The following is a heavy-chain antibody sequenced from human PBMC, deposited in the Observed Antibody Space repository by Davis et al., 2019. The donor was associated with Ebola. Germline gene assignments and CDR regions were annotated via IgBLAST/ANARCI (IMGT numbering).Heavy chain of an antibody. CDR1: GFTFSSYS. CDR2: ISSSSSTI. D-gene: IGHD1-26*01. Sequence: GESLKISCAASGFTFSSYSMNWVRQAPGKGLEWVSYISSSSSTIYYADSVKGRFTISRDNSKNSLYLKMNSLRAEDTAVYYCAKVELLGYWGQGTLVTVSS. J-gene: IGHJ4*02. CDR3: AKVELLGY. V-gene: IGHV3-48*01.